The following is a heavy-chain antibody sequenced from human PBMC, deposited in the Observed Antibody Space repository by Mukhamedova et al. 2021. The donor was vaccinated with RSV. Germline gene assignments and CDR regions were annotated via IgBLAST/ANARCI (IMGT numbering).Heavy chain of an antibody. V-gene: IGHV6-1*01. Sequence: AVSVKSRITINADTSKNQFSLQLSSVTPEDTAVYYCVRDWNWKLDYWGQGTLVTVSS. CDR3: VRDWNWKLDY. D-gene: IGHD1-1*01. J-gene: IGHJ4*02.